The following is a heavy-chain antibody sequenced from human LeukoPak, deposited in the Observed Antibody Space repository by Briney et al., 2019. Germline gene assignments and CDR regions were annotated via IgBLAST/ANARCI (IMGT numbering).Heavy chain of an antibody. Sequence: PGGSLRLSCAASGFTFSSYAMSWVRQAPGKGLEWVSSISDSGEGTYSADSVKGRFTISRDNSKNTVDLQMNSLRAEDSAIYYCGKGLVTAIDYWGQGALVSVSS. CDR3: GKGLVTAIDY. CDR1: GFTFSSYA. V-gene: IGHV3-23*01. J-gene: IGHJ4*02. D-gene: IGHD2-21*02. CDR2: ISDSGEGT.